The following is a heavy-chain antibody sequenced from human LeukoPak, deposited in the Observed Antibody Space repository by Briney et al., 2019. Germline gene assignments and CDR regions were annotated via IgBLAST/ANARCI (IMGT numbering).Heavy chain of an antibody. D-gene: IGHD3-10*01. CDR2: ISSSSIYI. V-gene: IGHV3-21*01. CDR3: ARGFDPMVRRVMGYHYMDV. J-gene: IGHJ6*03. Sequence: GGSLRLSCAASGFTFSNYRMNWVRQAPGKGLELVSSISSSSIYIYYADSLKGRFTISRDNAKNSLYLQMNSLRVEDTAVYYCARGFDPMVRRVMGYHYMDVWGKGTTVTVSS. CDR1: GFTFSNYR.